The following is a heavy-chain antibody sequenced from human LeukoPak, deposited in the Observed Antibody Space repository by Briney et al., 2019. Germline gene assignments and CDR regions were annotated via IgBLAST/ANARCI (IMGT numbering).Heavy chain of an antibody. CDR3: ARGSGYPLYYYYGMDV. CDR1: GYTVTSYD. Sequence: ASVKVSCKASGYTVTSYDINWVRQATGQGLEWMGWMNPNSGNTGYAQKLQRRVTMTRNTSISTAYMELSSLRSEDTAVYYRARGSGYPLYYYYGMDVRGQGTTVTVSS. CDR2: MNPNSGNT. J-gene: IGHJ6*02. V-gene: IGHV1-8*01. D-gene: IGHD5-12*01.